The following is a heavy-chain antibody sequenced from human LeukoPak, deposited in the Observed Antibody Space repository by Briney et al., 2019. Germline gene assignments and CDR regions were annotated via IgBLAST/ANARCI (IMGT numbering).Heavy chain of an antibody. Sequence: ASVKVSCKASGYTFTGYYMHWVRQAPGQGLEWMGRINPNGGGTNYAQKFQGRVTMTRDTSISTAYMELSRLRSDDTAVYYCARDYYGSGSYYAPTDYWGQGTLVTVSS. J-gene: IGHJ4*02. CDR2: INPNGGGT. CDR3: ARDYYGSGSYYAPTDY. V-gene: IGHV1-2*06. D-gene: IGHD3-10*01. CDR1: GYTFTGYY.